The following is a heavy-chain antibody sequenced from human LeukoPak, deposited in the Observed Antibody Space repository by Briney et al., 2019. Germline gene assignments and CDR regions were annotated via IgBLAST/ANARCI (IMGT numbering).Heavy chain of an antibody. V-gene: IGHV1-69*05. Sequence: VASVKVSCKASGGTFSSYAISWVRQAPGQGLEWVGRIIPIFGTANYAQKFQGRVTITTDESTSTAYMELSSLRSEDTAVYYCARYSGYDLYYFDYWGQGTLVTVSS. CDR2: IIPIFGTA. CDR3: ARYSGYDLYYFDY. D-gene: IGHD5-12*01. CDR1: GGTFSSYA. J-gene: IGHJ4*02.